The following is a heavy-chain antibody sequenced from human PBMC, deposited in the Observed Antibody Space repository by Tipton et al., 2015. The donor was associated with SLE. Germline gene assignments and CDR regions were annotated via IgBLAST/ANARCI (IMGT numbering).Heavy chain of an antibody. D-gene: IGHD1-26*01. V-gene: IGHV3-30*14. CDR1: GFTFSSYA. CDR3: ASGLHSTTPVGGFDI. J-gene: IGHJ3*02. CDR2: ISYDGSNK. Sequence: SLRLSCAASGFTFSSYAMHWVRQAPGKGLEWVAVISYDGSNKYYADSVKGRFTISRDNSKNTLYLQMNSLRAEDTAVYYCASGLHSTTPVGGFDIWGQGTMVTVSS.